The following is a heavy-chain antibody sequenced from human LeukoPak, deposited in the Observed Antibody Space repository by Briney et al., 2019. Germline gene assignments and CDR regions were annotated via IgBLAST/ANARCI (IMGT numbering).Heavy chain of an antibody. CDR2: IYSGGST. CDR3: ARSTGGYCSGGTCYSDVGWFDP. D-gene: IGHD2-15*01. Sequence: GRSLRLSCAASGFTFSSYAMHWVRQAPGKGLEWVSAIYSGGSTYYADSVKGRFTISRDNSKNTLYLQMNSLRADDTAVYYCARSTGGYCSGGTCYSDVGWFDPWGQGTLVTVSS. CDR1: GFTFSSYA. J-gene: IGHJ5*02. V-gene: IGHV3-66*01.